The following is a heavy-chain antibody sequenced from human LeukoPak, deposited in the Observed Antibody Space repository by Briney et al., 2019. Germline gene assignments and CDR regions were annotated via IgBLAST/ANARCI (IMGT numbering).Heavy chain of an antibody. CDR1: GFRFSDHY. CDR3: ARGAGRSGSDY. Sequence: PGGSLRLSCAASGFRFSDHYMTWVRQAPGKGLEWLSYISGSGSDIDYAGSVKGRFTISRDNAKNSLYLQMNILRAEDTAGYYCARGAGRSGSDYWGQGTLVTVSS. CDR2: ISGSGSDI. J-gene: IGHJ4*02. D-gene: IGHD6-19*01. V-gene: IGHV3-11*01.